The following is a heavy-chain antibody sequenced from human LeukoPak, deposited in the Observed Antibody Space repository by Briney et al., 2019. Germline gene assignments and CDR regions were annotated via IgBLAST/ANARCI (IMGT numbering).Heavy chain of an antibody. Sequence: SETLSLTCTVSGGSISSYYWSWIRQPPGKGLEWIGYIYYSGSTNYNPSLKSRVTISVDTSKNQFSLKLSSVTAADTAVYYCARGGDGYNWLKAFDIWGQGTMVTVSS. D-gene: IGHD5-24*01. CDR2: IYYSGST. CDR3: ARGGDGYNWLKAFDI. V-gene: IGHV4-59*01. J-gene: IGHJ3*02. CDR1: GGSISSYY.